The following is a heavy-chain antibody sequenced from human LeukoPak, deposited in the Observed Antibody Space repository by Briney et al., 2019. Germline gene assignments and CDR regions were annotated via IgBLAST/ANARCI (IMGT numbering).Heavy chain of an antibody. CDR1: GGTFSSYA. D-gene: IGHD6-25*01. CDR2: IIPILGIA. Sequence: SVKVSCKASGGTFSSYAISWVRQAPGQGLEWMGRIIPILGIANYAQKFQGRVTITADKSTSTAYMELSSLRSEDTAVYYCARDWGSSGTGGYWGQGTRVTVSS. V-gene: IGHV1-69*04. J-gene: IGHJ4*02. CDR3: ARDWGSSGTGGY.